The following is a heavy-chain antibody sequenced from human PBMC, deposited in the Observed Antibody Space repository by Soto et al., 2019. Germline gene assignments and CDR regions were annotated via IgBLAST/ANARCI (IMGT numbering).Heavy chain of an antibody. D-gene: IGHD2-2*01. V-gene: IGHV3-20*04. CDR3: ARDGCSSTSCYDDYGMDV. J-gene: IGHJ6*02. Sequence: GGSLRLSCAASGFTFDDYGMSWVRQAPGKGLEWVSGINWNGGSTGYADSVKGRFTISRDNAKNSLYLQMNSLRAEDTALYYCARDGCSSTSCYDDYGMDVWGQGTTVTVSS. CDR1: GFTFDDYG. CDR2: INWNGGST.